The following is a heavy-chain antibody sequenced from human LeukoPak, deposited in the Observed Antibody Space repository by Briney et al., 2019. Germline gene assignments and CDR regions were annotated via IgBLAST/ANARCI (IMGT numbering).Heavy chain of an antibody. D-gene: IGHD5-24*01. CDR1: GFTFSSYS. Sequence: GGSLRLSCAASGFTFSSYSMTWVRQAPGKGLEWVSSISSSSSYIYYADSVKGRFTISRDNSKNTLYLQMNSLRAEDTAVYYCAKEPERKRWLQDDYWGQGTLVTVSS. J-gene: IGHJ4*02. CDR2: ISSSSSYI. V-gene: IGHV3-21*01. CDR3: AKEPERKRWLQDDY.